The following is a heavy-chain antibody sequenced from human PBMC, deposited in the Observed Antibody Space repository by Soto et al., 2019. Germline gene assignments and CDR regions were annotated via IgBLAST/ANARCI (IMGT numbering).Heavy chain of an antibody. V-gene: IGHV3-30-3*01. J-gene: IGHJ4*02. D-gene: IGHD6-13*01. Sequence: QVQLVESGGGVVQPGRSLRLSCAASGFTFSSYAMHWVRQAPGKGLEWVAGISCDGSNKYYADSVKGRFTISRDNSKNTLYLQMNSLRAEDTAVYYCARGVVIAAAGLPAYWGQGTLVTVSS. CDR3: ARGVVIAAAGLPAY. CDR2: ISCDGSNK. CDR1: GFTFSSYA.